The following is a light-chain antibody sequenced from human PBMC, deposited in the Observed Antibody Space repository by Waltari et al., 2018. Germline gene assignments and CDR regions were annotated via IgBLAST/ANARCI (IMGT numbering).Light chain of an antibody. J-gene: IGKJ4*01. CDR3: QQVNTYPLT. Sequence: DVQLTQSPSFLSASVGDRVTITCRASQGVGSYFAWYQQKPGEAPKLLIHAASTLQSGVPSMCSGSSSGTEFTLTVSSLQPEDFGTYYCQQVNTYPLTFGGGTKVEI. CDR2: AAS. V-gene: IGKV1-9*01. CDR1: QGVGSY.